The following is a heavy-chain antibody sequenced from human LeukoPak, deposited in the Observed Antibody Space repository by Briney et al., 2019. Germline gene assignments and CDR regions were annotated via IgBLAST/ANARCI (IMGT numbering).Heavy chain of an antibody. J-gene: IGHJ6*02. CDR1: GGSISSGSYY. V-gene: IGHV4-61*02. D-gene: IGHD2-2*02. CDR2: IYTSGST. Sequence: PSETLSLTCTVSGGSISSGSYYWSWIRQPAGKGLEWIGRIYTSGSTNYNPSLKSRVTISVDTSKNQFSLKLSSVTAADTAVYYCARDLVNVPATAILGLGYYYGMDVWGQGTTVTVSS. CDR3: ARDLVNVPATAILGLGYYYGMDV.